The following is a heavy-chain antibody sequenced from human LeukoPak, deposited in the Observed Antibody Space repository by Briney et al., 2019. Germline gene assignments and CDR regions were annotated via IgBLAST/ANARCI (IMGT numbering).Heavy chain of an antibody. Sequence: KSGGSLRLSRAASGFTFSSYSMNWVRQAPGKGLEWVSSISSSSSYIYYADSVKGRFTISRDNAKDSLYLQMNSLRAEDTAVYYCARSSEGYWGQGTLVTVSS. D-gene: IGHD1-26*01. CDR1: GFTFSSYS. CDR2: ISSSSSYI. J-gene: IGHJ4*02. V-gene: IGHV3-21*01. CDR3: ARSSEGY.